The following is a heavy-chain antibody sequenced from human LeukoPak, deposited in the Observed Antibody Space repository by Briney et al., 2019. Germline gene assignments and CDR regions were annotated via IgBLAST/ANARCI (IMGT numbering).Heavy chain of an antibody. D-gene: IGHD6-13*01. CDR3: ARDGIAAAGFGY. CDR1: GGTFSSYA. CDR2: IIPILGTA. Sequence: GASVKVSCKASGGTFSSYAISWVRQAPGQGLEWMGRIIPILGTANYAQKFQGRVTITTDESTSTAYMELSSLRSEDTAVYYCARDGIAAAGFGYWGQGTLVTVSS. V-gene: IGHV1-69*05. J-gene: IGHJ4*02.